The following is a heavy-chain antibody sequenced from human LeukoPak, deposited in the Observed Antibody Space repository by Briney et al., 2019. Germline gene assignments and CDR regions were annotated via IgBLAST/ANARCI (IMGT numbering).Heavy chain of an antibody. CDR1: GYTFITYY. Sequence: ASVKVSCKASGYTFITYYMHWVRQAPGQGLEWEGQINPDGGNTRYAQRFHGRVILSTDMSTSTVYMEVSSLRSDDTAVYYCARGGPLAVSGHYFDYWGQGTLVTVSS. V-gene: IGHV1-46*01. CDR3: ARGGPLAVSGHYFDY. D-gene: IGHD6-19*01. CDR2: INPDGGNT. J-gene: IGHJ4*02.